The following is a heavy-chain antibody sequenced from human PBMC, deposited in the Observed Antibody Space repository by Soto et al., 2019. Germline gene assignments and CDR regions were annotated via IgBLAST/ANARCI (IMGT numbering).Heavy chain of an antibody. D-gene: IGHD7-27*01. V-gene: IGHV3-66*01. J-gene: IGHJ6*02. CDR3: AKGLTGATYYGMDD. CDR1: GFTVSSNY. Sequence: PGGSLRLSCAASGFTVSSNYMSWVRQAPGKGLEWASVIYSGGRTYYADSVKGRFTISRDNSKNTLYLQMNSLRAEDTAVYYCAKGLTGATYYGMDDWGQGTTVTVSS. CDR2: IYSGGRT.